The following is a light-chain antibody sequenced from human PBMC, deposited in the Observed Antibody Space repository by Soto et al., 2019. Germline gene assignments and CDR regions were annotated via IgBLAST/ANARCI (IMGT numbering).Light chain of an antibody. CDR3: NSYTSSSTYV. CDR2: DVT. CDR1: SSDVGGFIY. Sequence: QSVLTQPASVSGSLGQSITISCTGTSSDVGGFIYVSWYQQHPGKAPKLMIYDVTNRPSGVSYRFSGSKSGNTASLTISGLQAEDEADYYCNSYTSSSTYVFGTGTKVTVL. V-gene: IGLV2-14*03. J-gene: IGLJ1*01.